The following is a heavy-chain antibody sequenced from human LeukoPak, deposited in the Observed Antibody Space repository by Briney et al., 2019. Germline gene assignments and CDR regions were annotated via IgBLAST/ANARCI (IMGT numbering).Heavy chain of an antibody. D-gene: IGHD3-22*01. Sequence: GGSLRLSCAASGFTFSTHGMHWVRQAPGKGLEWVAFIRYDGSNKYYADSVKGRFTIYRDNSKNTLYLQINSVRAEDTAGYYCARWGSSGYYFHHWGQGTLVTVSS. CDR1: GFTFSTHG. CDR2: IRYDGSNK. CDR3: ARWGSSGYYFHH. V-gene: IGHV3-30*02. J-gene: IGHJ1*01.